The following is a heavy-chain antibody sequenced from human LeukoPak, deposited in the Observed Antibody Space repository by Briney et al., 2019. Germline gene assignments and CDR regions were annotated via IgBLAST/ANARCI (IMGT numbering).Heavy chain of an antibody. V-gene: IGHV3-74*01. CDR3: VRVNRGYSYGHYDY. CDR2: INSDGSTT. CDR1: GFTFSPYW. D-gene: IGHD5-18*01. J-gene: IGHJ4*02. Sequence: PGGSLRLSCAASGFTFSPYWMHWVRQAPGKGLVWVSRINSDGSTTSYADSVRGRSTISRDNAKNTLYLQMNSLRAEDTAAYYCVRVNRGYSYGHYDYWGQGTLVTVSS.